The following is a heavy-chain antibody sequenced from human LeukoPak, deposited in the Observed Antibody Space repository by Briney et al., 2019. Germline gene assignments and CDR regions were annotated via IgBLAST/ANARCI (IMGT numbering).Heavy chain of an antibody. V-gene: IGHV3-30*03. Sequence: GGSLRLSCAASGFTFSSYGMHWVRQAPGKGLEWVAVISYDGSNKYYADSVKGRFTISGDNSKNTLYLQMNSLRAEDTAVYYCGRPTSSDSRPTYYYYGMDVWGQGTTVTVSS. D-gene: IGHD3-22*01. CDR3: GRPTSSDSRPTYYYYGMDV. J-gene: IGHJ6*02. CDR1: GFTFSSYG. CDR2: ISYDGSNK.